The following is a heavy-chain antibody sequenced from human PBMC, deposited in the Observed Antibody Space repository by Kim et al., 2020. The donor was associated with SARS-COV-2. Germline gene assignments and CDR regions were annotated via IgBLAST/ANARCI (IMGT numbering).Heavy chain of an antibody. CDR3: AREGRFGVHYYYYYMDV. J-gene: IGHJ6*03. Sequence: ASVKVSCKASGYTFTSYYMHWVRQAPGQGLEWMGIINPSGGSTSYAQKFQGRVTMTRDTSTSTVYMELSSLRSEDTAVYYCAREGRFGVHYYYYYMDVWGKGTTVTVSS. V-gene: IGHV1-46*01. CDR1: GYTFTSYY. CDR2: INPSGGST. D-gene: IGHD3-3*01.